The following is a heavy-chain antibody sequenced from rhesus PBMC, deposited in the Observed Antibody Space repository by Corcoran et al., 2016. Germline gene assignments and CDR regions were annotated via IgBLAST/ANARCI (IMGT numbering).Heavy chain of an antibody. CDR3: AREPASYNFWSGYYGLDS. CDR2: ISGSGGST. V-gene: IGHV4-173*01. CDR1: GGSISSNY. D-gene: IGHD3-3*01. J-gene: IGHJ6*01. Sequence: QLQLQESGPGLVKPSETLSLTCAVSGGSISSNYWSWIRQPPGKGLEWIGRISGSGGSTHHTPSRKSRVTISTDTSKNQFSLKRSSVTAADTAVYYCAREPASYNFWSGYYGLDSWGQGVVVTVSS.